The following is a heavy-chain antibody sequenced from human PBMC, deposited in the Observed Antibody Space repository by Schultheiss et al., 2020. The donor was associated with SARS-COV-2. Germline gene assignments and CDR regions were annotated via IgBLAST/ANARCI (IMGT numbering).Heavy chain of an antibody. D-gene: IGHD3-22*01. CDR3: ARDYYDSSGYYYYYGMDV. J-gene: IGHJ6*02. V-gene: IGHV3-21*04. Sequence: GGSLRLSCEASGFTFSSYWMHWVRQAPGKGLEWVSSISSSSSYTDYADSVKGRFTISRDNAKNSLYLQMNSLRAEDTAIYYCARDYYDSSGYYYYYGMDVWGQGTTVTGYS. CDR1: GFTFSSYW. CDR2: ISSSSSYT.